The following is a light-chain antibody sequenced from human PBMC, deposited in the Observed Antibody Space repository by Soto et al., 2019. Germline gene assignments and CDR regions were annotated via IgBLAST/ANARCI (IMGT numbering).Light chain of an antibody. Sequence: DLQMTQSPSTLSASVGDRVTITCRASQSISNWLAWYQQKPGKAPKLLVYMASTLEGGVPSRFSGSASGTEFTLTISSLQPDDFATYFCQQYGSYPFTFGPGTKVDIK. V-gene: IGKV1-5*03. J-gene: IGKJ3*01. CDR2: MAS. CDR1: QSISNW. CDR3: QQYGSYPFT.